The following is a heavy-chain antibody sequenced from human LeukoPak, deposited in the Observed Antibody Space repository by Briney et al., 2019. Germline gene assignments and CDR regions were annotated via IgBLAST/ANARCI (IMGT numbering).Heavy chain of an antibody. CDR3: GRDPSGEQGFDC. D-gene: IGHD3-10*01. J-gene: IGHJ5*01. Sequence: SQTLSLTCAISGDSVSSNTAAWYCISQSPSIGLELLGTTDCRANWTDEYVESGRSSITINVEKSKNQVSLNLSSLQPEDTALYCCGRDPSGEQGFDCWGQGTLVTVSS. CDR1: GDSVSSNTAA. V-gene: IGHV6-1*01. CDR2: TDCRANWTD.